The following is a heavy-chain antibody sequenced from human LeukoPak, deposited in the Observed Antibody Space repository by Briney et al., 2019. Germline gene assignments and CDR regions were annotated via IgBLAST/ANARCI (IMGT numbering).Heavy chain of an antibody. J-gene: IGHJ1*01. CDR1: GASISSSNW. D-gene: IGHD1-26*01. V-gene: IGHV4-4*02. CDR2: VSHSGST. CDR3: ARVAGFGGIVGATTS. Sequence: SETLSLTCAVSGASISSSNWWSWVRQPPGKGLEWIGEVSHSGSTNYNPSLKSRLTISVDRSNNQFSLKLGSVTAADTAVYYCARVAGFGGIVGATTSWGQGTLVTVSS.